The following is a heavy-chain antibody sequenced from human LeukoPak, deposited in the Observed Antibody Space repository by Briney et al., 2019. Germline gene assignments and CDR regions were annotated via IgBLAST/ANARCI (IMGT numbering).Heavy chain of an antibody. CDR3: AKDLHDYGDLLYYFDY. J-gene: IGHJ4*02. D-gene: IGHD4-17*01. CDR2: ISYDGSNK. V-gene: IGHV3-30-3*01. CDR1: GFTFSSYA. Sequence: PGGSLRLSCAASGFTFSSYAMHWVRQAPGKGLEWVAVISYDGSNKYYADSVKGRFTISRDNSKNTLYLQMNSLRAEDTAVYYCAKDLHDYGDLLYYFDYWGQGTLVTVSS.